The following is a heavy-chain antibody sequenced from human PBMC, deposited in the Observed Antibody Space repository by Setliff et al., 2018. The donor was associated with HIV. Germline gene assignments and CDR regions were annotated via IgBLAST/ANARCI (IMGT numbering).Heavy chain of an antibody. CDR1: GYTFSSYS. D-gene: IGHD3-3*01. Sequence: ASVKVSCKASGYTFSSYSLHWVRQAPGQGLEWMGVINPHGGSTNYAQKFQGRVTMTRDTSTSTVYMELSSLRSDDTAVYYCARLRPTAFFDYWGQGTLVTSP. CDR3: ARLRPTAFFDY. J-gene: IGHJ4*02. V-gene: IGHV1-46*01. CDR2: INPHGGST.